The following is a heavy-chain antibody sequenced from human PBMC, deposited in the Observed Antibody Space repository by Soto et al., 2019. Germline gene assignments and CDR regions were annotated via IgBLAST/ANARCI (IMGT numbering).Heavy chain of an antibody. J-gene: IGHJ4*02. CDR3: ARDPHSSSWHPPYFDY. CDR2: ISSSSSYI. CDR1: GFTFSSYS. V-gene: IGHV3-21*01. Sequence: EVQLVESGGGLVKPGGSLRLSCAASGFTFSSYSMNWVRQAPGKGLEWVSSISSSSSYIYYADSVKGRFTISRDNAKNSLYLQMNSLRAEGTAVYYCARDPHSSSWHPPYFDYWGQGTLVTVSS. D-gene: IGHD6-13*01.